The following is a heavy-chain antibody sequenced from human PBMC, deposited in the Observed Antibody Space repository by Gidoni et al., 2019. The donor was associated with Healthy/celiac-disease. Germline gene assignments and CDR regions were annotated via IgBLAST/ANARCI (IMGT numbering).Heavy chain of an antibody. Sequence: EVQLVQSGAEVKKPGEALRISCKGYGYSFTSYWISWVRQMPGKGLEWMGRIDPSDSYTNYSPSFQGHVTISAVKSISTAYLQWSSLKASDTAMYYCASSAAGTRGYYYGMDVWGQGTTVTVSS. D-gene: IGHD6-13*01. V-gene: IGHV5-10-1*03. CDR2: IDPSDSYT. CDR1: GYSFTSYW. J-gene: IGHJ6*02. CDR3: ASSAAGTRGYYYGMDV.